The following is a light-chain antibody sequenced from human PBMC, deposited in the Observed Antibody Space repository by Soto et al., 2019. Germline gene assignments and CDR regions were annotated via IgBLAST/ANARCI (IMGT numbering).Light chain of an antibody. CDR1: SSDVGSYNL. V-gene: IGLV2-23*03. Sequence: QSVLTQPASVSGSPGQSITISCTGTSSDVGSYNLVSWYQQHPGKAPKLMIYEGSKRPSGVSNRFSGSKSGNTACLTISGLQAEDEADYYCCSYAGSSTFDVVFGGGTKVTVL. CDR3: CSYAGSSTFDVV. J-gene: IGLJ2*01. CDR2: EGS.